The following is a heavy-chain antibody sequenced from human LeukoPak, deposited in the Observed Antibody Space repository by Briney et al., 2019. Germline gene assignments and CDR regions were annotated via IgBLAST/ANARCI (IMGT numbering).Heavy chain of an antibody. CDR2: INWNGGST. V-gene: IGHV3-20*04. J-gene: IGHJ4*02. D-gene: IGHD3-22*01. CDR1: GFTFDDYG. Sequence: PGGSLRLSCAASGFTFDDYGMSWVRQAPGKGLEWVSGINWNGGSTGYADSVEGRFTISRDNAKNSLYLQMNSLRAEDTALYYCARDSYYDSSGYYYEGRNWGQGTLVTVSS. CDR3: ARDSYYDSSGYYYEGRN.